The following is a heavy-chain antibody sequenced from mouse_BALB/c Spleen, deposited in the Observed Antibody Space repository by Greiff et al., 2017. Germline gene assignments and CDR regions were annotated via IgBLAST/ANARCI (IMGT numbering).Heavy chain of an antibody. D-gene: IGHD2-2*01. J-gene: IGHJ3*01. CDR1: GYTFTSYV. CDR3: ARGYDQAY. CDR2: INPYNDGT. Sequence: VQLKQSGPELVKPGASVKMSCKASGYTFTSYVMHWVKQTPGQGLEWIGYINPYNDGTKYNEKFKGKATLTSYKSSSTTYMELSSLTAEDSAVYYCARGYDQAYWGQGTLVTVSA. V-gene: IGHV1-14*01.